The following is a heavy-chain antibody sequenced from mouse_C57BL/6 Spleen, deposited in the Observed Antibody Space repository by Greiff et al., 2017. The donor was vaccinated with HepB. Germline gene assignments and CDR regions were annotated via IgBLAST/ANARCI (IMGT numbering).Heavy chain of an antibody. Sequence: EVQLQQSGAELVRPGASVKLSCTASGFNIKDDYMHWVKQRPEQGLEWIGWIGPENGDTEYASKFPGKATRTADTSSHTAYLPLSSLTSEDTAVYYCSRGLPLPGFADWGQGTLVTVAA. CDR1: GFNIKDDY. V-gene: IGHV14-4*01. D-gene: IGHD2-4*01. J-gene: IGHJ3*01. CDR2: IGPENGDT. CDR3: SRGLPLPGFAD.